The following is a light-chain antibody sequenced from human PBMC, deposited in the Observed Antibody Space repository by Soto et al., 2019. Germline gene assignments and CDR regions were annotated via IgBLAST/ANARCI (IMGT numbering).Light chain of an antibody. J-gene: IGKJ4*01. CDR2: DAS. V-gene: IGKV3-11*01. CDR1: QSFSTY. Sequence: EIVLTQSPATLSLSPGERATLSCRASQSFSTYLAWYQQKPGQAPRLLIYDASNRATGIPARFSGSGLGTDFALTINSLEPEDFAVYYCQQRSHWPPVTFGGGTKVEIK. CDR3: QQRSHWPPVT.